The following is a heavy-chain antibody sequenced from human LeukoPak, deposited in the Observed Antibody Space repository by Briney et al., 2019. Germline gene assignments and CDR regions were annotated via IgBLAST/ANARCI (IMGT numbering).Heavy chain of an antibody. D-gene: IGHD3-10*01. CDR2: INPNSGGT. CDR3: ARERGDNWFDP. Sequence: AASVKVSCKASGYTFTSYYMHWVRQAPGQGLEWMGWINPNSGGTNYAQKFQGWVTMTRDTSVSTAYMELSRLRSDDTAVYYCARERGDNWFDPWGQGTLVTVSS. CDR1: GYTFTSYY. J-gene: IGHJ5*02. V-gene: IGHV1-2*04.